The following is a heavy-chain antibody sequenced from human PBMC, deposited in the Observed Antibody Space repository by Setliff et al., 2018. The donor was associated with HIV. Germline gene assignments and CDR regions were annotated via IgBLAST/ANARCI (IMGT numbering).Heavy chain of an antibody. CDR1: GGTFSSYA. J-gene: IGHJ4*02. CDR2: IIPIFGTA. Sequence: SVKVSCKASGGTFSSYAISWVRQAPGQGLEWMGGIIPIFGTANYAQKFQGRVTITADESTSTAYMELSSLRSEYTAVYYCARGKIPYSSSWPDFWGQGTLFTVSS. V-gene: IGHV1-69*13. D-gene: IGHD6-13*01. CDR3: ARGKIPYSSSWPDF.